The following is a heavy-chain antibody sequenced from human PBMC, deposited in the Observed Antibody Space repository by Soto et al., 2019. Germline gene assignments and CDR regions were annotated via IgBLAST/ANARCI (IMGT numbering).Heavy chain of an antibody. CDR1: GGTFSSYT. Sequence: SVKVSCKASGGTFSSYTISWVRQAPGQGLEWMGRIIPILGIANYAQKFQGRVTITADKSTSTAYMELSSLRSEDTAVYYCARDSGTAMNTFDYWGQGTLVTVSS. CDR2: IIPILGIA. CDR3: ARDSGTAMNTFDY. D-gene: IGHD5-18*01. J-gene: IGHJ4*02. V-gene: IGHV1-69*04.